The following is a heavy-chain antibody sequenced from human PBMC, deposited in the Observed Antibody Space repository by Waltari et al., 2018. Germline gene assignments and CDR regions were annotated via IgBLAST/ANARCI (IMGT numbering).Heavy chain of an antibody. CDR2: ISGSGGST. Sequence: EVQLLESGGGLVQPGGSLRLSCAASGFTFSSYAMSWVRQAPGKGLEWVSAISGSGGSTYYADSVKGRFTISRDNSKNTLYLQMNSLRAEDTAVYYCAKKHGAAAGPMDWYFDLWGRGTLVTVSS. J-gene: IGHJ2*01. CDR3: AKKHGAAAGPMDWYFDL. D-gene: IGHD6-13*01. CDR1: GFTFSSYA. V-gene: IGHV3-23*01.